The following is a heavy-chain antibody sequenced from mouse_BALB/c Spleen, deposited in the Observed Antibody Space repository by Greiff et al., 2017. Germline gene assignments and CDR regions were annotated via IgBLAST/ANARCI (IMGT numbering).Heavy chain of an antibody. Sequence: VQGVESGPGLVAPSQSLSITCTVSGFSLTGYGVNWVRQPPGKGLEWLGMIWGDGSTDYNSALKSRLSISKDNSKSQVFLKMNSLQTDDTARYYCARGRVDYYGSSHFDYWGQGTTLTVSS. D-gene: IGHD1-1*01. CDR3: ARGRVDYYGSSHFDY. CDR2: IWGDGST. V-gene: IGHV2-6-7*01. CDR1: GFSLTGYG. J-gene: IGHJ2*01.